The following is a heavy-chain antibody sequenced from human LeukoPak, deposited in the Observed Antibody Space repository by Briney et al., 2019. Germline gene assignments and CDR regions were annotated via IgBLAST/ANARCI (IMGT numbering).Heavy chain of an antibody. Sequence: GGSLRLSCAASGFTFSSYWMSWVRQTPGKGLEWVANIKQDGSEKYYVYSVKRRFTISRDNAKNSLYLQMNSLRAEDTAVYYCARESQYCSGGSCYSGAFDTWGQGTMVTVSS. V-gene: IGHV3-7*01. CDR2: IKQDGSEK. CDR3: ARESQYCSGGSCYSGAFDT. CDR1: GFTFSSYW. D-gene: IGHD2-15*01. J-gene: IGHJ3*02.